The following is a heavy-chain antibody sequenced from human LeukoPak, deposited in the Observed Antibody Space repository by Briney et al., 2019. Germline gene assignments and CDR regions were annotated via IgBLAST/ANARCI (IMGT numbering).Heavy chain of an antibody. CDR3: ATYTLRYFDWSHRQSYYFDY. V-gene: IGHV1-24*01. CDR2: FDPEDGET. CDR1: RYTLSELS. D-gene: IGHD3-9*01. J-gene: IGHJ4*02. Sequence: GASVNVSCKVSRYTLSELSMHWVRQAPEKGVEWMGGFDPEDGETIYAQKFKGRVTMTEDTSTDTAYMELSSLRSEDTAVYYCATYTLRYFDWSHRQSYYFDYWGQGTLVTVSS.